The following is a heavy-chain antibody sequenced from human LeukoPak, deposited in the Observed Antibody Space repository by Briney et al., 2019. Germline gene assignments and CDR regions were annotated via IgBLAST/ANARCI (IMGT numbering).Heavy chain of an antibody. V-gene: IGHV4-34*01. J-gene: IGHJ4*02. Sequence: TSETLSLTCAVYGGSFSGYYWSWIRQPPGKGLEWIGEINHSGSTNYNPSLKSRVTISVDTSKNQFSLKLSSVTAADTAVYYCARGTVTKPSRDWGQGTLVTVSS. CDR2: INHSGST. CDR1: GGSFSGYY. CDR3: ARGTVTKPSRD. D-gene: IGHD4-17*01.